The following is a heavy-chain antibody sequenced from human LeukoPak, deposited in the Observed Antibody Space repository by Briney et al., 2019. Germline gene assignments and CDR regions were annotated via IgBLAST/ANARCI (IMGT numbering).Heavy chain of an antibody. Sequence: SETLSLTCTVSGGSISSYYWSWIRQPAGKGLEWIGRIYSSGSTNYNPSLKSRVTMSVDTSKNQFSLKLRSATAADTAVYYCAREAGKWLLQSYYYYMDVWGKGTTVTVSS. V-gene: IGHV4-4*07. J-gene: IGHJ6*03. CDR1: GGSISSYY. CDR3: AREAGKWLLQSYYYYMDV. D-gene: IGHD5-12*01. CDR2: IYSSGST.